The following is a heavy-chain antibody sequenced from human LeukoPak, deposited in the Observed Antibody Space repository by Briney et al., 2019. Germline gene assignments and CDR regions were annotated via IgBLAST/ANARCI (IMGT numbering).Heavy chain of an antibody. D-gene: IGHD2-2*01. Sequence: GASVTVSCTASGYTFTSLGISWVRQAPGQGLEWMGWISGYNGNTNYAQKLQGRVTMTTDTSTSTAYMELRSLRSDDTAVYYCARDERGYCTSTSCPYFDYWGQGTLVTVSS. CDR1: GYTFTSLG. CDR3: ARDERGYCTSTSCPYFDY. V-gene: IGHV1-18*01. J-gene: IGHJ4*02. CDR2: ISGYNGNT.